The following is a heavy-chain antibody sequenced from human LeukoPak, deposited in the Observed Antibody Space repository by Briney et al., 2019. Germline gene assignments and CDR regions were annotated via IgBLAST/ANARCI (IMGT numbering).Heavy chain of an antibody. Sequence: PSETLSLTCGESGGSFSDYYWSWIRQPPGKGLEWIGEVIRSGATSSNPSLKSRVTISTDASKNQVSLRLRSVTAADTAVYYCARGRFIDYYFDYWGQGSLVTVSS. J-gene: IGHJ4*02. V-gene: IGHV4-34*01. D-gene: IGHD3-16*02. CDR2: VIRSGAT. CDR3: ARGRFIDYYFDY. CDR1: GGSFSDYY.